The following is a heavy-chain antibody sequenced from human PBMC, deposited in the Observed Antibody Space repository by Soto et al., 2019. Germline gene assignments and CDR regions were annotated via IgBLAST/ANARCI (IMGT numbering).Heavy chain of an antibody. V-gene: IGHV4-59*08. CDR1: GGSISSYY. J-gene: IGHJ3*02. CDR2: IYYSGST. Sequence: QVQLQESGPGLVKPSETLSLTCTVSGGSISSYYWSWIRQPPGKGLEWIGYIYYSGSTNYNPPLKSRVTLSVATSKTLFSLKLSSVPAADTAVYYCARRYGGAFDIWGHGTMVTVSS. CDR3: ARRYGGAFDI. D-gene: IGHD4-17*01.